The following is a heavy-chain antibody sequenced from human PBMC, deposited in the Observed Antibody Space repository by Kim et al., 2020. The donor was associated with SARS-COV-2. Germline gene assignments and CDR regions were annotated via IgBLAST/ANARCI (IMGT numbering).Heavy chain of an antibody. V-gene: IGHV1-2*06. Sequence: ASVKVSCKASGYTFTGYYMHWVRQAPGQGLEWMGRINPNSGGTNYAQKFQGRVTMTRDTSISTAYMELSRLRSDDTAVYYCARGRGKMGPAIDYWGQGTLVTVSS. CDR3: ARGRGKMGPAIDY. D-gene: IGHD3-10*01. CDR2: INPNSGGT. CDR1: GYTFTGYY. J-gene: IGHJ4*02.